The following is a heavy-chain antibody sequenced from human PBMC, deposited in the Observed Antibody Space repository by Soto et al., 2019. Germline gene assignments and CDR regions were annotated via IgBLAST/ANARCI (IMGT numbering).Heavy chain of an antibody. CDR1: GGSISSYY. D-gene: IGHD6-13*01. V-gene: IGHV4-59*08. J-gene: IGHJ5*02. CDR2: IYYSGST. CDR3: ARLVGRSWYIGWFDP. Sequence: ASETLSLTCTVSGGSISSYYWSWIRQPPGKGLEWIGYIYYSGSTNYNPSLKSRVTISVDTSKNQFSLKLSSVTAADTAVYYCARLVGRSWYIGWFDPRAQRTPVTVSS.